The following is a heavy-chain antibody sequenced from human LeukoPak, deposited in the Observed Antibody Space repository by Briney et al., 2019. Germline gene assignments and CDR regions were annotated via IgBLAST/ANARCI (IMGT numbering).Heavy chain of an antibody. Sequence: GGSLRLSGAASGFTFSSYAMHWVRQAPGKGLEWVAVISCDGSNKYYADSVKGRFTFSRDNSKNTLDLQMNSLRAEDTALYYCARDGYSYGPGDWYFDLWGRGTLVTVSS. CDR1: GFTFSSYA. J-gene: IGHJ2*01. D-gene: IGHD5-18*01. CDR2: ISCDGSNK. CDR3: ARDGYSYGPGDWYFDL. V-gene: IGHV3-30-3*01.